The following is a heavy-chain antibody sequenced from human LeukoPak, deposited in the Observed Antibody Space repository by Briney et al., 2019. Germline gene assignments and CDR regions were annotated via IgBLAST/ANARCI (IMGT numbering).Heavy chain of an antibody. D-gene: IGHD6-13*01. V-gene: IGHV4-39*07. CDR2: IYYSGST. Sequence: PSETLSLTCTVSGGSISRSSYYWGWIRQPPGKGLEWIGSIYYSGSTYYNPSLKSRVTISVDTSKNQFSLKLSSVTAADTAVYYCARGGRVSSSWYYFDYWGQGTLVTVSS. CDR3: ARGGRVSSSWYYFDY. CDR1: GGSISRSSYY. J-gene: IGHJ4*02.